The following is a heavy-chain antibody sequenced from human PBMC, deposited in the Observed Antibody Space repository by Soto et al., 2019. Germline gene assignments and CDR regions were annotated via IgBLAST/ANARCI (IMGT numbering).Heavy chain of an antibody. J-gene: IGHJ6*02. CDR3: ARGDYGDYHSYYYGMAV. D-gene: IGHD4-17*01. CDR1: GGTFSSYA. CDR2: IIPIFGTA. V-gene: IGHV1-69*06. Sequence: GASVKVSCKASGGTFSSYAISWVRQAPGQGLEWMGGIIPIFGTANYAQKFQGRVTITADKSTGTAYMELSSLRLEDTALYYCARGDYGDYHSYYYGMAVWGQGTTVTVSS.